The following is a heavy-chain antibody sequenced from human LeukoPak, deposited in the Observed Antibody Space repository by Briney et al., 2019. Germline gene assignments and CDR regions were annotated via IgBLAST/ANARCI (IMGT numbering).Heavy chain of an antibody. CDR2: IYPGDSDT. V-gene: IGHV5-51*01. CDR3: ARAIGTSQFYFYYGMDV. CDR1: GYSFTSYW. Sequence: GESLKISCKGSGYSFTSYWIGWVRQMPGKGLERMGIIYPGDSDTRYSPSFQGQVTISVDKSISTAYLQWSSLQASDTAMYYCARAIGTSQFYFYYGMDVWGQGTTVTVSS. J-gene: IGHJ6*02. D-gene: IGHD2-2*01.